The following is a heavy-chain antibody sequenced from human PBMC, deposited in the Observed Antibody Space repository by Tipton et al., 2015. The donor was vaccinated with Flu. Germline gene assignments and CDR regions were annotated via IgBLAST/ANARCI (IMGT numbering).Heavy chain of an antibody. Sequence: SLRLSCAASGFTLSAYAMTWVRQGPGKGLEWVSSINNSGGRTYYADSVMGRFTISRDNSGNTLYLQMNSLSPEDTAVYYCARRDYSNYVSDPKNWFDPWGQGTLVTVSS. CDR2: INNSGGRT. CDR1: GFTLSAYA. J-gene: IGHJ5*02. V-gene: IGHV3-23*01. D-gene: IGHD4-11*01. CDR3: ARRDYSNYVSDPKNWFDP.